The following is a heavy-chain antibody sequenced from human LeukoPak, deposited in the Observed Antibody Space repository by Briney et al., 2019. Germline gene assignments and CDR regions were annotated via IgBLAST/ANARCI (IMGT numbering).Heavy chain of an antibody. CDR1: GFTFSSYS. CDR2: ISSSSSSI. V-gene: IGHV3-48*04. Sequence: PGGSLRLSCAASGFTFSSYSMNWVRQAPGKGLEWASYISSSSSSISYADSVKGRFTISRDNAKNSLYLQMNSLRVEDTAVYYCARGSGGYWGQGTLVTVSS. J-gene: IGHJ4*02. CDR3: ARGSGGY. D-gene: IGHD1-14*01.